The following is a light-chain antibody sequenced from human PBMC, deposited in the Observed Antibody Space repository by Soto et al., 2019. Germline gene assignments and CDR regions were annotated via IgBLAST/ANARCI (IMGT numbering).Light chain of an antibody. Sequence: IQMTQSPSTVSASVGDSVTISCRASQPVNTFLAWYQQKPGGAPKVVIFDASNLGSVVPSRFSGSGFGTEFTLIITSLQHDDFATYYCQHYKNYSYSFGQGTKLEIK. CDR3: QHYKNYSYS. CDR2: DAS. J-gene: IGKJ2*03. V-gene: IGKV1-5*01. CDR1: QPVNTF.